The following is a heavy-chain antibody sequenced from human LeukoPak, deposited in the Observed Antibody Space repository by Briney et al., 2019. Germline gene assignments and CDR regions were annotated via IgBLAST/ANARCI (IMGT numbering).Heavy chain of an antibody. V-gene: IGHV3-30*18. CDR2: ISYDGSNK. J-gene: IGHJ1*01. CDR3: ANKRPPAEQPPNNFQH. D-gene: IGHD1/OR15-1a*01. CDR1: GFTFSSYG. Sequence: GGSLRLSCAASGFTFSSYGMHWVRQAPGKGLEWVAVISYDGSNKYYADSVKGRFTISRDNSKNTLYLQMNSLRAEDTAVYYWANKRPPAEQPPNNFQHWGQGTLVTVSS.